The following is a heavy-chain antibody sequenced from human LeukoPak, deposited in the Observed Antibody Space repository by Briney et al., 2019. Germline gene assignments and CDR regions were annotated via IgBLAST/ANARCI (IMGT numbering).Heavy chain of an antibody. Sequence: GESLKISCKGSGYTFSSYWIGWVRQMPGKGLEWMGIIYPGDSDTGYSPSLQGQVTISVDTSIGTAYLQWSSLKASDTAIYYCARQNDFRLDYWGQGTLVTVSS. D-gene: IGHD3-3*01. CDR3: ARQNDFRLDY. CDR2: IYPGDSDT. V-gene: IGHV5-51*01. CDR1: GYTFSSYW. J-gene: IGHJ4*02.